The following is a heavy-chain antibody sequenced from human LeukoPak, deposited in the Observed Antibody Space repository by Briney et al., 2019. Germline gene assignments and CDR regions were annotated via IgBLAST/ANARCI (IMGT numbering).Heavy chain of an antibody. J-gene: IGHJ1*01. D-gene: IGHD6-19*01. Sequence: ASVKVSCKASGGTFSSYAISWVRQAPGQGLEWMGGIIPIFGTANYAQKFQGRVTITTDESTSTAYMELSSLRSEDTAVYYCARRSGNSSGLRIAEYFQHWGQGTLVTVSS. CDR1: GGTFSSYA. V-gene: IGHV1-69*05. CDR3: ARRSGNSSGLRIAEYFQH. CDR2: IIPIFGTA.